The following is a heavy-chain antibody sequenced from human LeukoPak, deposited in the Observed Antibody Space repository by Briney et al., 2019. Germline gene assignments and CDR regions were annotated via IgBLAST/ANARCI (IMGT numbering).Heavy chain of an antibody. CDR1: GFTFSSYE. J-gene: IGHJ4*02. CDR3: ARDTDTARALFDY. V-gene: IGHV3-48*03. Sequence: GGSLRLSCAASGFTFSSYEMNWVRQAPGKGLEWVSYISSSGSTIYYADSVKGRFTISRDNAKNSLYLQTNSLRAEDTAVYYCARDTDTARALFDYWGQGTLVTVSS. D-gene: IGHD5-18*01. CDR2: ISSSGSTI.